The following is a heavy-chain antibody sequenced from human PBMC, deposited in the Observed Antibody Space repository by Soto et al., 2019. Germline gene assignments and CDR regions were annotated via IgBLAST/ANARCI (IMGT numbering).Heavy chain of an antibody. CDR1: GGSFSGYY. Sequence: PSETLSLTCAVYGGSFSGYYWSWIRQPPGKGLEWIGEINHSGSTNYNPSLKSRVTISVDTSKNQFSLKLSSVTAADTAVYYCARQVLLWFGAGHYYYYYGMDGWGQGTTVTVSS. CDR2: INHSGST. V-gene: IGHV4-34*01. J-gene: IGHJ6*02. D-gene: IGHD3-10*01. CDR3: ARQVLLWFGAGHYYYYYGMDG.